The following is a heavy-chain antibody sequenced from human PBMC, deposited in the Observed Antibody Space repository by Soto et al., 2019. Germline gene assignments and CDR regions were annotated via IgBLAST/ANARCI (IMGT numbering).Heavy chain of an antibody. V-gene: IGHV1-18*01. CDR2: INPENGDT. CDR1: GYTFTSYC. D-gene: IGHD2-21*02. J-gene: IGHJ4*02. Sequence: QVQLQQSGAEVKKPGASLKVSCRASGYTFTSYCISWVRQAPGQGLEWMAWINPENGDTKYAQKFQGRVTMTTHTSTSTAYMELRSLRSDDTAMYYCARDQSAFLGDSDYWGQGTLVAVSS. CDR3: ARDQSAFLGDSDY.